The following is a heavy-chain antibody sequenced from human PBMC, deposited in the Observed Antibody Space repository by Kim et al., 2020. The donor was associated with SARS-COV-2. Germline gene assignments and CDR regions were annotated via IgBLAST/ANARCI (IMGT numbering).Heavy chain of an antibody. J-gene: IGHJ4*02. CDR2: IKSKTDGGTT. V-gene: IGHV3-15*01. Sequence: GGSLRLSCAASGFTFSNAWMSWVRQAPGKGLEWVGRIKSKTDGGTTDYAAPVKGRFTISRDDSKNTLYLQMNSLKTEDTAVYYCTTLVTIPDTWIQLWHLGYYFDYWGQGTLVTVSS. D-gene: IGHD5-18*01. CDR1: GFTFSNAW. CDR3: TTLVTIPDTWIQLWHLGYYFDY.